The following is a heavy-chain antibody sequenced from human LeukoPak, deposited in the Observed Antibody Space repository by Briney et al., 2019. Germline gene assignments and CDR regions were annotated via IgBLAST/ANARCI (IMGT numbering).Heavy chain of an antibody. CDR2: ISSSNSYI. J-gene: IGHJ5*02. Sequence: GGSLGLSCAASGFTFSSYTMNWVRQAPGKGLEWVSSISSSNSYIYYADSVKGRFTISRDNAKNSLYLQMNSLRAEDTAVYYRARDAWFDPWGQGTLVTVSS. CDR3: ARDAWFDP. CDR1: GFTFSSYT. V-gene: IGHV3-21*01.